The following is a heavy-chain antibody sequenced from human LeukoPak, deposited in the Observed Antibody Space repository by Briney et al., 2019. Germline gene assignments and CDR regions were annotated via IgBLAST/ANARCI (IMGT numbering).Heavy chain of an antibody. J-gene: IGHJ4*02. CDR1: GGSISSSSYY. CDR2: IYYSGST. Sequence: SETLSLTCTVSGGSISSSSYYWGWIRQPPEKGLEWIGSIYYSGSTYYNPSLKSRVTISVDTSKNQFSLKLSSVTAADTAVYYCARRDTSTGIDFRGRGTLVTVSS. CDR3: ARRDTSTGIDF. V-gene: IGHV4-39*07. D-gene: IGHD3/OR15-3a*01.